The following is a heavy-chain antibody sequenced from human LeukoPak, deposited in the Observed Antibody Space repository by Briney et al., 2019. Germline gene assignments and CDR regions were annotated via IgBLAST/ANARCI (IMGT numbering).Heavy chain of an antibody. J-gene: IGHJ4*02. V-gene: IGHV3-66*01. D-gene: IGHD6-19*01. CDR1: GFTVRSNY. CDR3: ARDSPYSSGSFDF. CDR2: IYDGGST. Sequence: PGGSLRLSCAVSGFTVRSNYMSWVRQAPGKGLEWVSVIYDGGSTYYADSVKGRFTISRGNSKNTLYLQMNSLRAEDTAVYYCARDSPYSSGSFDFWGQGTLVTVSS.